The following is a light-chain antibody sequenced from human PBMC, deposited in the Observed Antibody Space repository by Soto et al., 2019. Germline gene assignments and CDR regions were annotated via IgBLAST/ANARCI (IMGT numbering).Light chain of an antibody. CDR3: QQRTNWPRGT. CDR1: QSVRNF. Sequence: EVVLTQSPATLSLSPGERATLSCRASQSVRNFLAWYQQKPGQAPRLLIYEASNRAAGIPARFSGGGSGTAFTLTISSLEPEDFGVYYCQQRTNWPRGTFGQGTNLEI. J-gene: IGKJ2*02. CDR2: EAS. V-gene: IGKV3-11*01.